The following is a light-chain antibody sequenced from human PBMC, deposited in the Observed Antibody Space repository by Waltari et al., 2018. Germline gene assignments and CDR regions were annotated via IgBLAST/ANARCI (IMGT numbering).Light chain of an antibody. CDR2: DVN. J-gene: IGLJ3*02. CDR1: SSDIGNYNL. V-gene: IGLV2-23*02. CDR3: SSYAGSAISV. Sequence: QSALTQTATVSGSPGQSITISCSGTSSDIGNYNLFSRYQQHPGKAPTLIIYDVNKRPSGVSNRFSGSKSGNTAFLTISGLQTADEADYYCSSYAGSAISVFGGGTKLTVL.